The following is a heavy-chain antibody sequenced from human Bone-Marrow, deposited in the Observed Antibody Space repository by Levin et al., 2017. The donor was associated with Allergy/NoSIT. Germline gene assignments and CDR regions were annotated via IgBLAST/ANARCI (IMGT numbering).Heavy chain of an antibody. J-gene: IGHJ4*02. D-gene: IGHD3-10*01. CDR3: ASWESGTYSNPNY. CDR1: GFTFSNYW. Sequence: PGGSLRLSCAASGFTFSNYWMSWVRQAPGKGLEWVAHIKHDGSEIYYVDSVRGRFTISRDNAKNSVFLQMNSLRAEDTAVYYCASWESGTYSNPNYWGQGTLVTVSS. V-gene: IGHV3-7*01. CDR2: IKHDGSEI.